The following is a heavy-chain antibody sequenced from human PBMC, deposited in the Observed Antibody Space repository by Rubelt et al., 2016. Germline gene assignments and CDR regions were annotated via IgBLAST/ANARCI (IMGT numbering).Heavy chain of an antibody. V-gene: IGHV1-2*02. CDR2: INPNSGGT. CDR1: GYTFTGYY. J-gene: IGHJ3*02. CDR3: AKQLGPYAFDI. Sequence: QVQLVQSGAEVKKPGASVKVSCKASGYTFTGYYMHWVRQAPGQGLEWMGWINPNSGGTNYGKKCQGRGTMTRDTSISTAYMELRRLRSDDTAVYYCAKQLGPYAFDIWGQGTMVTVSS. D-gene: IGHD6-13*01.